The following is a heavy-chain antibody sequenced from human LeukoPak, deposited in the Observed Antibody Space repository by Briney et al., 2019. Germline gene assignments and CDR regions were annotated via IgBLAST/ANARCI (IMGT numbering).Heavy chain of an antibody. J-gene: IGHJ1*01. CDR2: FDPEDGQT. V-gene: IGHV1-24*01. CDR1: GHTLTELA. CDR3: ATEGGRSYYLY. Sequence: ASVKVSCKASGHTLTELAIHWVRQAPGKGLEWMGGFDPEDGQTIYAQKFQGRVTVTEVTSTDTAYMELSSLGSEDTAVYYCATEGGRSYYLYWGQGTLVTVSS. D-gene: IGHD1-26*01.